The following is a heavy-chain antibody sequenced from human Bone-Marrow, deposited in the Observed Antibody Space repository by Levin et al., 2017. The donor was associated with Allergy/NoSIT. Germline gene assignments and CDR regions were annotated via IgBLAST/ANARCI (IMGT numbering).Heavy chain of an antibody. V-gene: IGHV3-23*01. Sequence: GESLKISCAASGFTFSSYAMSWVRQAPGKGLEWVSGLSGRGGSTHYADSVKGRFTISRDNSKNTLYLQMNSLRAEDTAVYTCAKEDQWLGELISYTNYQYYYGMDVWGQGTTVTVSS. CDR1: GFTFSSYA. J-gene: IGHJ6*02. D-gene: IGHD3-10*01. CDR3: AKEDQWLGELISYTNYQYYYGMDV. CDR2: LSGRGGST.